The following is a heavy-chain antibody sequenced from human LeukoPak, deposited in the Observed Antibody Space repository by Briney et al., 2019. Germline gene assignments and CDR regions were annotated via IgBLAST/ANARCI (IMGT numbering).Heavy chain of an antibody. V-gene: IGHV3-7*01. CDR2: IDPDGSHQ. J-gene: IGHJ4*02. CDR3: ARDGGRREDY. D-gene: IGHD2-15*01. CDR1: GFTFSSYW. Sequence: PGGSLRLSCVASGFTFSSYWATWLRQAPGKGLEWVANIDPDGSHQYYVDSVKGRFTISKDNAKNSLYLQMNSLRPEDTAVYYCARDGGRREDYWGQGALVTVSS.